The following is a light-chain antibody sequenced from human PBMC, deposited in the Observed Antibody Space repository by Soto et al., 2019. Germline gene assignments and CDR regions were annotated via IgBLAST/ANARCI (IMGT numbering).Light chain of an antibody. V-gene: IGKV2-28*01. CDR2: LGS. CDR1: QSLLHSSGDTY. CDR3: MQALQTPWT. J-gene: IGKJ1*01. Sequence: DIVMTQSPLSLPVTPGEPASISCRSSQSLLHSSGDTYLDWYLQKPGQSPQLLIYLGSNRASGVPDRLSGSGSGTDFTLKISRVEAEDVGVYYCMQALQTPWTFGQGTKVEIK.